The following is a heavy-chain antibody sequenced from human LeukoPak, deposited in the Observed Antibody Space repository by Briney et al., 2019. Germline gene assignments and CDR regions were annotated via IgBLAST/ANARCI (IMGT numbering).Heavy chain of an antibody. CDR3: ARIAATWYGGS. J-gene: IGHJ4*02. CDR2: IFPGDSHT. Sequence: KPGESLKISCKGPGHSFINYWIAWVRQMPGKGLEWIGIIFPGDSHTRYSPSFQGQVTISADMSIDTAYLQWSSLRASDTAMYYCARIAATWYGGSWGQGTLVFVSS. CDR1: GHSFINYW. D-gene: IGHD2-15*01. V-gene: IGHV5-51*01.